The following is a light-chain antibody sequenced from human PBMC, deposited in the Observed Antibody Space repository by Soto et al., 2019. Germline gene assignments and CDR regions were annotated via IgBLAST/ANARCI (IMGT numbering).Light chain of an antibody. Sequence: QSVLTQPPSASGTPGQRVNISCSGSSSNIGSNYVYWYRQLPGTAPKLLIQRNNQRPSGVPARFSGSKSGTSASLAISGFRSEDEADYYCGGWDDSLSGPVFGGGTKLTVL. CDR3: GGWDDSLSGPV. V-gene: IGLV1-47*01. CDR2: RNN. J-gene: IGLJ2*01. CDR1: SSNIGSNY.